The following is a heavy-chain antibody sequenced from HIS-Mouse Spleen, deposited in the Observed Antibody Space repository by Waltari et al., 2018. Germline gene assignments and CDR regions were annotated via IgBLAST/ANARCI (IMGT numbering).Heavy chain of an antibody. CDR1: GGSISSYY. J-gene: IGHJ3*02. CDR2: IYYSGST. V-gene: IGHV4-59*08. CDR3: ARRLTSIAARPHAFDI. Sequence: QVQLQESGPGLVKPSETLSLTCTVSGGSISSYYWSWIRQPPGKGLEWVGYIYYSGSTHYNPSLKSRVTISVDTSKNQFSLKLSSVTAADTAVYYCARRLTSIAARPHAFDIWGQGTMVTVSS. D-gene: IGHD6-6*01.